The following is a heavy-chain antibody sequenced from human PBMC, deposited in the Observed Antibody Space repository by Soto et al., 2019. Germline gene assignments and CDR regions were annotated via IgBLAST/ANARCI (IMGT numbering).Heavy chain of an antibody. D-gene: IGHD6-6*01. V-gene: IGHV3-48*02. CDR2: ISSSTSTI. Sequence: EVQLAESGGGLVQPGGSLRLYCAASGFNFSSYSMNWVRQAPGKGLEWVSYISSSTSTIYYADSVKGRFTISRDNAKNSLYMHMNSLRDEDTAVYYCARGGLRPGMDVWGQGTTVTVSS. CDR3: ARGGLRPGMDV. CDR1: GFNFSSYS. J-gene: IGHJ6*02.